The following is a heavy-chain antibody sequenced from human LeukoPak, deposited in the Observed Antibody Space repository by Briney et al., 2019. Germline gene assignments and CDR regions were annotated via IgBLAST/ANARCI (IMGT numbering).Heavy chain of an antibody. CDR2: INHSGST. J-gene: IGHJ6*02. D-gene: IGHD1-26*01. V-gene: IGHV4-34*01. CDR3: ARVGIVGATRYYYYYGMDV. CDR1: GGSFRGYY. Sequence: SETLSLTCAVYGGSFRGYYWSWIRQPPGKGLEWIGEINHSGSTNYNPSLKSRVTISVDTSKNQFSLKLSSVTAADTAVYYCARVGIVGATRYYYYYGMDVWGQGTTVTVSS.